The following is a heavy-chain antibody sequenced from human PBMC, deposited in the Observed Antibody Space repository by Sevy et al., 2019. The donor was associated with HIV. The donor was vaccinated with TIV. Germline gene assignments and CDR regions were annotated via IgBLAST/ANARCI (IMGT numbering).Heavy chain of an antibody. CDR1: GFNFSNYG. V-gene: IGHV3-33*06. Sequence: GGSLRLSCAASGFNFSNYGMHWVRQAPGKGPEWMALIWYDGSNKNYADSVKGRFTISRDNSKKTLYLQMNSLRAEDTALYYCAKEDRGFHRFWGQGTLVTVSS. CDR3: AKEDRGFHRF. J-gene: IGHJ4*02. CDR2: IWYDGSNK. D-gene: IGHD3-10*01.